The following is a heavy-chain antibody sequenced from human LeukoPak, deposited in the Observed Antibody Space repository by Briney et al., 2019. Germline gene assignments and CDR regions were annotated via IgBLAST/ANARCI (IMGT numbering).Heavy chain of an antibody. CDR1: GFTFSSYA. CDR2: IYSGGTK. D-gene: IGHD3-22*01. CDR3: ARAKSYDSSGYYSPEYFFDY. V-gene: IGHV3-66*01. J-gene: IGHJ4*02. Sequence: GGSLRLSCAASGFTFSSYAMSWVRQAPGKGLEWVSVIYSGGTKYYADSVKGRFTISRDNSKNTLYLQMNSLRAEDTAVYYCARAKSYDSSGYYSPEYFFDYWGQGTLVTVSS.